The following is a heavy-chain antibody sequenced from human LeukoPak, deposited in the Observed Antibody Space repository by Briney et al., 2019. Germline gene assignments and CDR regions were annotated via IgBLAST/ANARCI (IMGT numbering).Heavy chain of an antibody. CDR1: GYIFTGYY. Sequence: ASVKVSCKASGYIFTGYYMHWVRQAPGQGLEWMGWINPNSGDTNYAQKFQGRVTMTRDTSVSTAYMELSRLRSDDTAVYYCVLFLRYLDYWGQGTLVTVSS. CDR2: INPNSGDT. J-gene: IGHJ4*02. V-gene: IGHV1-2*02. D-gene: IGHD2-21*01. CDR3: VLFLRYLDY.